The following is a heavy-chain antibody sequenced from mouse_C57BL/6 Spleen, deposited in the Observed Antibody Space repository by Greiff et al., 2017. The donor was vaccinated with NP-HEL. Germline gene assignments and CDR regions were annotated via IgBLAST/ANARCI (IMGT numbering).Heavy chain of an antibody. D-gene: IGHD2-3*01. J-gene: IGHJ4*01. CDR3: ARRGGLLRAMDY. CDR1: GYTFTSYW. Sequence: QVQLQQPGAELVRPGTSVKLSCKASGYTFTSYWMHWVKQRPGQGLEWIGVIDPSDSYTNYNQKFKGKATLTVDTSSSTAYMQLSSLTSEDSAVYYCARRGGLLRAMDYWGQGTSVTVSS. V-gene: IGHV1-59*01. CDR2: IDPSDSYT.